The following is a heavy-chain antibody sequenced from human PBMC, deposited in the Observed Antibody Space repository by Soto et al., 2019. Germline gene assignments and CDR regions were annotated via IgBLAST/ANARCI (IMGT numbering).Heavy chain of an antibody. CDR1: GLTVSGKKY. CDR3: ARAGSPFHSDSTGYWGFDY. V-gene: IGHV3-53*01. Sequence: DVQLVESGGGLIQPGGSLRLSCVASGLTVSGKKYVAWVRQAPGKGPEWVSGVYDLDGTYYADSVRGRFTTSIGNSRTTVWLQMRDLRPEDTALYYCARAGSPFHSDSTGYWGFDYWGQGTLVTVSS. J-gene: IGHJ4*02. D-gene: IGHD3-9*01. CDR2: VYDLDGT.